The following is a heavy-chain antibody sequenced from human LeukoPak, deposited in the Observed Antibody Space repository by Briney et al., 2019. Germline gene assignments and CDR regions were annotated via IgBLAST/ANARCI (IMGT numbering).Heavy chain of an antibody. J-gene: IGHJ4*02. D-gene: IGHD3-10*01. CDR3: ARDGPSGGSGMSFDY. Sequence: GGSLRLSCAASGFTFSSYSMNWVRQAPGKGLEWVSSISSSSSYIYYADSVKGRFTISRDNAKNSLYLQMNSLRAEDTAVYYCARDGPSGGSGMSFDYWGQGTLVTVSS. CDR2: ISSSSSYI. CDR1: GFTFSSYS. V-gene: IGHV3-21*01.